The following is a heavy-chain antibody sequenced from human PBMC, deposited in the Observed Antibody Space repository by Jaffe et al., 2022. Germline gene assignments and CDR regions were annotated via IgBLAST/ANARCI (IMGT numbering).Heavy chain of an antibody. CDR3: AKYLRLAGPYFDY. CDR2: ISGGGGST. Sequence: EVQLLESGGGLVQPGGSLRLSCAASGFTFSSFAMSWVRQAPGKGLEWVSAISGGGGSTYYADSVKGRFTISRDNSQNTLYLQMDSLRAEDTAVYYCAKYLRLAGPYFDYWGQGTLVTVSS. J-gene: IGHJ4*02. V-gene: IGHV3-23*01. CDR1: GFTFSSFA. D-gene: IGHD6-13*01.